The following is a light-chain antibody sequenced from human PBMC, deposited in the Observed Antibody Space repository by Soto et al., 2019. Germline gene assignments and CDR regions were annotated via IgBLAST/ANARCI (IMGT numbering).Light chain of an antibody. CDR1: SSNIGAGYD. CDR3: QSFDSSRSYI. J-gene: IGLJ1*01. CDR2: GNS. V-gene: IGLV1-40*01. Sequence: QAVVTQPPSVSGAPGQRVTISCTGSSSNIGAGYDVHWYQQLPGRAPKLLIYGNSNRPSGVPDRFSGSKSGTSASLGITGLQAEDEADYYCQSFDSSRSYIFGTGTKVTVL.